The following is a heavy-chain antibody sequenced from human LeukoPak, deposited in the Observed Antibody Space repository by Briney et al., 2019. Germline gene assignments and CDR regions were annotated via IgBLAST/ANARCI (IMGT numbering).Heavy chain of an antibody. Sequence: PSETLSLTCTVSGGSISSYYWSWIRQPPGKGLEWIGYIYYSGSTNYNPSLKSRVTISVDTSKNQFSLKLSSVTAADTAVYYCARGRVRGVIRYYFDYWGQGTLVTVSS. D-gene: IGHD3-10*01. CDR3: ARGRVRGVIRYYFDY. J-gene: IGHJ4*02. CDR2: IYYSGST. V-gene: IGHV4-59*01. CDR1: GGSISSYY.